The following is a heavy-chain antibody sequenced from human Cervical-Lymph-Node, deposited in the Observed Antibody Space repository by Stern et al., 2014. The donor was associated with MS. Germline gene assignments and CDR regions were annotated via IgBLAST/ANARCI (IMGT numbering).Heavy chain of an antibody. CDR1: GGSISSYY. V-gene: IGHV4-59*01. J-gene: IGHJ4*02. D-gene: IGHD6-19*01. CDR3: ARVEGLAFDY. Sequence: VQLLESGPGLVKPSETLSLTCTVSGGSISSYYWSWLRQPPGKGLEWIGYIYSSGSTNYNPSLKSRVTISVDTSKNQFYLKRSSVTAADTAVYYCARVEGLAFDYWGQGTLVTVSS. CDR2: IYSSGST.